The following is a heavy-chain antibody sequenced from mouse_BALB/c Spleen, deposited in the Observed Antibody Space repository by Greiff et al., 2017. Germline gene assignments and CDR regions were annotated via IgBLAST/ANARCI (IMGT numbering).Heavy chain of an antibody. V-gene: IGHV1S81*02. CDR3: ARRGGYGWYFDV. Sequence: QVQLQQPGAELVKPGASVKLSCKASGYTFTSYWMHWVKQRPGQGLEWIGEINPSNGRTNYNEKFKSKATLTVDKSSSTAYMQLSSLTSEDSAVYYCARRGGYGWYFDVWGEGTTVTVSS. CDR2: INPSNGRT. J-gene: IGHJ1*01. D-gene: IGHD2-2*01. CDR1: GYTFTSYW.